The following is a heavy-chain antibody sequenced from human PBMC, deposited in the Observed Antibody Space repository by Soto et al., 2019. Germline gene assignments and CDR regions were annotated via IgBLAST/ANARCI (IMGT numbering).Heavy chain of an antibody. CDR1: GFTFSSYW. V-gene: IGHV3-74*01. CDR2: INSDGSST. D-gene: IGHD6-13*01. Sequence: PGGSLRLSCAASGFTFSSYWMHWVRQAPGKGLVWVSRINSDGSSTSYADSVNGRFTISRDNSKKALYLQLNSLRAEDTAVYYCATQGYSSLRIYWGQGTLVTVSS. J-gene: IGHJ4*02. CDR3: ATQGYSSLRIY.